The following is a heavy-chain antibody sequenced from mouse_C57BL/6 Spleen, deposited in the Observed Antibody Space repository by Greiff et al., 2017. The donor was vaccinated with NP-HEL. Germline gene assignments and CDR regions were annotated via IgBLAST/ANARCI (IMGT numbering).Heavy chain of an antibody. Sequence: QVQLQQPGAELVRPGSSVKLSCKASGYTFTSYWMDWVKQRPGQGLEWIGNIYPSDSATHYNQKFKDKATLTVDKSSSTAYMQLSSLTSEDSAVYYCARGDYYGSSIYAMDYWGQGTSVTVSS. J-gene: IGHJ4*01. V-gene: IGHV1-61*01. D-gene: IGHD1-1*01. CDR1: GYTFTSYW. CDR2: IYPSDSAT. CDR3: ARGDYYGSSIYAMDY.